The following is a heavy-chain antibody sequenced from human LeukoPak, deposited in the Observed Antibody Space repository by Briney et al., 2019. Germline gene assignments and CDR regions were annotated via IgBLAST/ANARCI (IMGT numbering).Heavy chain of an antibody. CDR3: ARGHTSSRLDY. J-gene: IGHJ4*02. CDR2: INHSGST. Sequence: CIGEINHSGSTNYNPSVKSRVTISVDTSKNQFCLKLSSVTAADTAVYYWARGHTSSRLDYWGQGTLVTVSS. D-gene: IGHD6-13*01. V-gene: IGHV4-34*01.